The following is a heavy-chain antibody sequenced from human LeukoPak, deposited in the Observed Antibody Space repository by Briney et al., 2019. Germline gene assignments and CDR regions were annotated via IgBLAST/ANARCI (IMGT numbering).Heavy chain of an antibody. Sequence: GASVKVSCKASGGTFSSYAISWVRQAPGQGLEWMGGIIPIFGTANYAQKFQGRVTITADKSTSTAYMELSSLRSEDTAVYYCARDSGGIAGDSSVYYPYFDYWGQGTLFTVSS. CDR2: IIPIFGTA. D-gene: IGHD3-22*01. CDR1: GGTFSSYA. J-gene: IGHJ4*02. CDR3: ARDSGGIAGDSSVYYPYFDY. V-gene: IGHV1-69*06.